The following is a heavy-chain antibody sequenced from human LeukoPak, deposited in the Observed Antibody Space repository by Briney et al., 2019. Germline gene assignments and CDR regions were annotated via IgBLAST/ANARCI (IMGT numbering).Heavy chain of an antibody. CDR3: ARGHYDILTGYYEDNWFDP. D-gene: IGHD3-9*01. CDR1: GDSVSSNSVA. CDR2: TYYRTKWYN. V-gene: IGHV6-1*01. Sequence: SQTLSLTCAISGDSVSSNSVAWNWITQAPSRGLEWLVRTYYRTKWYNDYAVAVKTRITIKPDSSKNQFHLQLNSVTHEDTAVYYCARGHYDILTGYYEDNWFDPWGQGTLVTVSS. J-gene: IGHJ5*02.